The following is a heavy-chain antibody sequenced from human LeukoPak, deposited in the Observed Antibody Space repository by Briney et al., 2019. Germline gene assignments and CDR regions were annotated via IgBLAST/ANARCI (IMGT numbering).Heavy chain of an antibody. CDR3: ARVYSSGWTIFDY. Sequence: GGSLRLSCAASGFTFSDYYMSWIRQAPGKGLEWVSYISSSSSYTDYADSVKGRFTISRDNAKNSLYLQMNSLGAEDTAVYYCARVYSSGWTIFDYWGQGTLVTVSS. CDR2: ISSSSSYT. J-gene: IGHJ4*02. D-gene: IGHD6-19*01. V-gene: IGHV3-11*05. CDR1: GFTFSDYY.